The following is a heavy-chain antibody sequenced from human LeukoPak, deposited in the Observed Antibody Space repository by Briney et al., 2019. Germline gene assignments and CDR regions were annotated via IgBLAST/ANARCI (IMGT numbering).Heavy chain of an antibody. J-gene: IGHJ5*02. Sequence: ASVKVSCKASGGTFSSYAISWVRQAPGQGLXXXXXXIPIFGTANYAQKFQGRVTITADKSTSTAYMELSSLRSEDTAVYYCARKQQQLVRYNWFDPWGQGTLVTVSS. CDR1: GGTFSSYA. CDR2: XIPIFGTA. V-gene: IGHV1-69*06. D-gene: IGHD6-13*01. CDR3: ARKQQQLVRYNWFDP.